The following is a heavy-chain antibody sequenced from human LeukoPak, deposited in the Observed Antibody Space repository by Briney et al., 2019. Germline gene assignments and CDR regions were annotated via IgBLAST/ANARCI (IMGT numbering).Heavy chain of an antibody. CDR1: GITFSSYW. Sequence: PGGSLRLSCAASGITFSSYWMSWVRQAPGKGLEWVANIKEDGSEKYYVDSVKGRFTISRDNAKNSLYLQMNSLRAEDTAVYYCARDSWGRYCSGGSCYADYYYYMDVWGKGTTVTVSS. D-gene: IGHD2-15*01. V-gene: IGHV3-7*01. CDR2: IKEDGSEK. CDR3: ARDSWGRYCSGGSCYADYYYYMDV. J-gene: IGHJ6*03.